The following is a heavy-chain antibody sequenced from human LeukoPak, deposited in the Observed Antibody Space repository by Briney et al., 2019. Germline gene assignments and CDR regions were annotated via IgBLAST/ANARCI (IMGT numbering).Heavy chain of an antibody. V-gene: IGHV3-30*04. D-gene: IGHD5-12*01. CDR3: AKGGYDYVEIGYFDF. Sequence: QPGRSLRLSCAASGFTFSSYAMHWVRQAPGKGLEWVAVISYDGSNKYYADSVKGRFTISRDNSKNTLYLQMNSLRDEDTAVYYCAKGGYDYVEIGYFDFWGQGTLVTVSS. CDR2: ISYDGSNK. J-gene: IGHJ4*02. CDR1: GFTFSSYA.